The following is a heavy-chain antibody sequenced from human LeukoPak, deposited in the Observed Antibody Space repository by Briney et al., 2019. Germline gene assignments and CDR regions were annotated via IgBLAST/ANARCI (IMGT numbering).Heavy chain of an antibody. CDR1: GFTFSSYS. V-gene: IGHV3-21*01. CDR2: ISSSSSYI. D-gene: IGHD6-13*01. Sequence: PGGSLRLSCAASGFTFSSYSMNWVRQAPGKGLEWVSSISSSSSYIYYADSVKGRFTISRDNAKNSPYLQMNSLRAEDTAVYYCARDGSSWYAVYYFDYWGQGTLVTVSS. J-gene: IGHJ4*02. CDR3: ARDGSSWYAVYYFDY.